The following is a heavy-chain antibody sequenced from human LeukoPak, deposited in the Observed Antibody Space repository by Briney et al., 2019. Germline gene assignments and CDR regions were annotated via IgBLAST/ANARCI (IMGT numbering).Heavy chain of an antibody. CDR3: ARNPEMAYFDC. CDR1: GGSISSSSYY. J-gene: IGHJ4*02. V-gene: IGHV4-39*01. CDR2: IYYSGST. Sequence: SETLSLTCTVSGGSISSSSYYWGWIRQPPGRGLEWIGSIYYSGSTYYNPSLKSRVTISVDTSKNQFSLKLSSVTAADTAVYYCARNPEMAYFDCWGQGTLVTVSS.